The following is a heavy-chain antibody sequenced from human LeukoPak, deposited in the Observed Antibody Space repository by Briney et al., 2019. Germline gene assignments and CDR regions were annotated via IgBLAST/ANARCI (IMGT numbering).Heavy chain of an antibody. CDR3: ARNLVPAAFDY. Sequence: SETLSLTCTVSGGSISSGDYYWSWIRQPPGKGLEWIGYIYYSGSTYYNPSLKSRVTRSVDTSKNQFSLKLSSVTAADTAVYYCARNLVPAAFDYWGQGTLVTVSS. J-gene: IGHJ4*02. D-gene: IGHD2-2*01. CDR2: IYYSGST. CDR1: GGSISSGDYY. V-gene: IGHV4-30-4*08.